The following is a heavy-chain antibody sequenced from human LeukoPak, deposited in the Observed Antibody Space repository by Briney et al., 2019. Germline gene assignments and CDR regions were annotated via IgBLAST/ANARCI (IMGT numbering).Heavy chain of an antibody. J-gene: IGHJ4*02. CDR1: GFTFSSYE. CDR3: ARDSSGWYYFDY. V-gene: IGHV3-48*03. Sequence: GGSLRLSCAASGFTFSSYEMNWVRQAPGKGLEWVSYISSSGGTIYYADSVKGRFTISRDNAKNSLYLQMNSLRAEDTAVYYCARDSSGWYYFDYWGQGTLVTVSS. CDR2: ISSSGGTI. D-gene: IGHD6-19*01.